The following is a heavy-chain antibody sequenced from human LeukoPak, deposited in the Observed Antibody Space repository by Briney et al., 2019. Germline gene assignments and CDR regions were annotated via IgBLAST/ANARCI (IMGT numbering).Heavy chain of an antibody. Sequence: SETLSLTCAVSGYSISSGYYWGWIRQPPGKGLEWIASKYHSGSTYYNPSLKSRVTISVDKSKNQFSLKLSSLTAADTAVYYCARDGSTGYFDYWGPGTLVTVSS. CDR3: ARDGSTGYFDY. CDR1: GYSISSGYY. CDR2: KYHSGST. J-gene: IGHJ4*02. V-gene: IGHV4-38-2*02. D-gene: IGHD1-14*01.